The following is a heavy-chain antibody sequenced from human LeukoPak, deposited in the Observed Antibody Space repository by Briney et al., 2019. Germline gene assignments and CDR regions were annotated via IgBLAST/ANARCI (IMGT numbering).Heavy chain of an antibody. CDR2: APHDGTSP. Sequence: RSGRSLRLSWAVSGFTFNSHHLHWVRQAPNEGLDWVAVAPHDGTSPSHAASVNGRFTISRDNSKDTVFLQMDSLRVDDTAIYYCARQSLGASGLDHWGQGVLVTVSS. CDR3: ARQSLGASGLDH. CDR1: GFTFNSHH. D-gene: IGHD1-26*01. J-gene: IGHJ4*02. V-gene: IGHV3-30*03.